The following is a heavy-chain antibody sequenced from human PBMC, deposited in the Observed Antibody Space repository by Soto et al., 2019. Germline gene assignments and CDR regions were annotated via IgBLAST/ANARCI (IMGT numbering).Heavy chain of an antibody. V-gene: IGHV1-3*01. J-gene: IGHJ5*02. CDR2: INAGNGNT. CDR3: ARDGPDPGLNWFDP. CDR1: GYTFTSYG. D-gene: IGHD3-10*01. Sequence: ASVKVSCKASGYTFTSYGISWVRQAPGQGLEWMGWINAGNGNTKYSQKFQGRVTITRDTSASTAYMELSSLRSEDTAVYYCARDGPDPGLNWFDPWGQGTLVTVSS.